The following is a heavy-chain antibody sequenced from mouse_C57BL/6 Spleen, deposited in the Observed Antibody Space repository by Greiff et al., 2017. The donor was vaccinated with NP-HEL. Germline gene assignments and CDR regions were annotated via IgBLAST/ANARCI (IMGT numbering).Heavy chain of an antibody. V-gene: IGHV1-26*01. D-gene: IGHD2-3*01. Sequence: EVQLQQSGPELVKPGASVKISCKASGYTFTDYYMNWVKQSHGKSLEWIGDINPNNGGTSYNQKFKGKATLTVDKSSSTAYMELRSLTSEDSAVYYCARERYEDYWGQGTTLTVSS. CDR1: GYTFTDYY. CDR3: ARERYEDY. J-gene: IGHJ2*01. CDR2: INPNNGGT.